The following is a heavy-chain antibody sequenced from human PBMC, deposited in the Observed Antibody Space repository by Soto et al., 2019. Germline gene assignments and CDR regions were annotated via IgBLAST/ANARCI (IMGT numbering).Heavy chain of an antibody. V-gene: IGHV3-7*01. CDR1: GFTFSSYW. J-gene: IGHJ4*02. Sequence: GSLRLSCAASGFTFSSYWMTWVRQAPGKGLDWVANIKQDGSEKYYVDSVKGRFTISRDNAKNSLYLQMNSLRAEDTAVYYCARDRYYDFWIGYSAYYFDYWGQGXLVTVSS. CDR2: IKQDGSEK. D-gene: IGHD3-3*01. CDR3: ARDRYYDFWIGYSAYYFDY.